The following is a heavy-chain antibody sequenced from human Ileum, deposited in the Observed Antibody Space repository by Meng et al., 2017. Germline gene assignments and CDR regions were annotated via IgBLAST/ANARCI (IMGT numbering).Heavy chain of an antibody. V-gene: IGHV3-11*04. CDR1: GFTFSDYY. J-gene: IGHJ5*02. CDR3: ARDHGSLNWFDP. D-gene: IGHD6-25*01. CDR2: VSPTSGSL. Sequence: QVQLVESGVGLVKAGGSLRLSCAASGFTFSDYYMTWIRQPPGQGLEWLASVSPTSGSLYFADSVKGRFSISRDNAKNSVSLQMTRLRVEDTAVYYCARDHGSLNWFDPWGQGTLVTVSS.